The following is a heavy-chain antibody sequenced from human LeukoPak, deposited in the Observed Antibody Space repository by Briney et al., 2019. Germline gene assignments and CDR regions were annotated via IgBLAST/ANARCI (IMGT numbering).Heavy chain of an antibody. CDR1: DYSISSGYY. CDR2: IYTSGNT. V-gene: IGHV4-38-2*02. D-gene: IGHD3-22*01. Sequence: PSETLSLTCTVSDYSISSGYYWGWIRQPPGKGLEWIGRIYTSGNTNYNPSLKSRATISVDTSRNQFSLELSSVTAADTAVYYCARDPYYYDSSGYYPFDYWGQGTLVTVSS. J-gene: IGHJ4*02. CDR3: ARDPYYYDSSGYYPFDY.